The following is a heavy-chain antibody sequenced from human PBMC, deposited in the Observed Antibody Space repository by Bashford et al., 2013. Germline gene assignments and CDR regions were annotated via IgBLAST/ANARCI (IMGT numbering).Heavy chain of an antibody. V-gene: IGHV5-10-1*01. D-gene: IGHD1-26*01. Sequence: GKGVEWMGGLILVTLIPTTAVPSNGHVTISADKSIQHCYLQWSSLKASDTAMYYCARLDEGGKIAFDIWGQGTMVTVSS. CDR2: LILVTLIP. J-gene: IGHJ3*02. CDR3: ARLDEGGKIAFDI.